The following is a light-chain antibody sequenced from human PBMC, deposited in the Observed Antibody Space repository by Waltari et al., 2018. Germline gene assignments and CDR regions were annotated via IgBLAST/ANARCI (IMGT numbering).Light chain of an antibody. CDR2: ATN. Sequence: QSVLTQPPSASGTPGQRVTISCSGSSSSIRTNAVNWYQQVPGTAPKLLIYATNQRPSGVPDRFSGSKSVTSASLAISGLQSEDEAAYYCAAWDDSLNGWVFGGGTKVTVL. V-gene: IGLV1-44*01. CDR3: AAWDDSLNGWV. J-gene: IGLJ3*02. CDR1: SSSIRTNA.